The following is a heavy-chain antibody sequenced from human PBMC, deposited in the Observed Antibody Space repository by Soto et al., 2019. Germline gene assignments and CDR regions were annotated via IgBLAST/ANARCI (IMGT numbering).Heavy chain of an antibody. CDR3: GRLSVADRLHRYYFDS. V-gene: IGHV4-59*08. J-gene: IGHJ4*02. D-gene: IGHD6-19*01. Sequence: PSETLSLTCTVSGGSISDYYWSWIRQPPGKGLEWIGYIYYSGSTNYNPSLKSRVTISVDTSKNQFSLKLSSVTAADTAVYYCGRLSVADRLHRYYFDSWGQGTLVTVSS. CDR2: IYYSGST. CDR1: GGSISDYY.